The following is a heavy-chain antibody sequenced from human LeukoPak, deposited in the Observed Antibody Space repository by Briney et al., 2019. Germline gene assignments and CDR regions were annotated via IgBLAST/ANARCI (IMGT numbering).Heavy chain of an antibody. CDR1: GGTFSSYA. V-gene: IGHV1-69*05. Sequence: ASVKVSCKASGGTFSSYAISWVRQAPGQGLEWMGGIIPIFGTANYAQKLQGRVTMTTDTSTSTAYMELRSLRSDDTAVYYCARDRTDYDFWSGYSDWGQGTLVTVSS. CDR3: ARDRTDYDFWSGYSD. D-gene: IGHD3-3*01. CDR2: IIPIFGTA. J-gene: IGHJ4*02.